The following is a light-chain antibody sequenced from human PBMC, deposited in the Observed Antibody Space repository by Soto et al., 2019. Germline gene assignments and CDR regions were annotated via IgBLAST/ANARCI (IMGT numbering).Light chain of an antibody. J-gene: IGKJ4*01. V-gene: IGKV3-15*01. CDR3: QHYNNWPRT. CDR2: RAS. CDR1: QSISTN. Sequence: EIVLTQSPATLSVSPGDRATLSCRASQSISTNLAWFLQKPGQAPRLLISRASTRATGIPARFSGSGSGTEFTLTISSLQSEDFAVYYCQHYNNWPRTFGGGTKVDIK.